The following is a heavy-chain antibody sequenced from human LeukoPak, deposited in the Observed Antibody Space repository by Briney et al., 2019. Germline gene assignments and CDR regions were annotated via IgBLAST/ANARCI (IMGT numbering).Heavy chain of an antibody. D-gene: IGHD2-8*02. CDR3: AKDEFVASDFTGAFDV. CDR2: ISWNSGSI. J-gene: IGHJ3*01. Sequence: GGSLRFSCAASGFTFDDYAMHWVRQAPGKGLEWVSGISWNSGSIGYADSVKGRFTISRDNAKNSLYLQMNSLRAEDMALYYCAKDEFVASDFTGAFDVWGQGTMVTVSS. CDR1: GFTFDDYA. V-gene: IGHV3-9*03.